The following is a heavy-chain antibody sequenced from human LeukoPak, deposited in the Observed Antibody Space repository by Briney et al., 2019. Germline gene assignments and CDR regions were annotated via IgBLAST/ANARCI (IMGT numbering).Heavy chain of an antibody. CDR3: AHSPAHCGGDCYSFDY. CDR1: GFSLSTSGVG. Sequence: SGPTLVKPTQTLTLTCTFSGFSLSTSGVGVGWIRQPPGKALEWLALIYWDDDKRYSPSLKSRLTITKDTSKNQVVLTMTNMDPVDTATYYCAHSPAHCGGDCYSFDYWGQGTLVTVSS. D-gene: IGHD2-21*02. CDR2: IYWDDDK. V-gene: IGHV2-5*02. J-gene: IGHJ4*02.